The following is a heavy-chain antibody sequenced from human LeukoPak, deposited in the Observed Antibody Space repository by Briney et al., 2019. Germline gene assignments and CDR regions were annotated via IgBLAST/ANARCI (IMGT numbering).Heavy chain of an antibody. CDR3: ARGESAGYDSSGYYRQYYFDY. D-gene: IGHD3-22*01. V-gene: IGHV4-39*07. CDR2: IYYSGST. J-gene: IGHJ4*02. CDR1: GGSISSSSYY. Sequence: PETLSLTCTVSGGSISSSSYYWGWIRQPPGKGLEWIGSIYYSGSTYYNPSLKGRVTISVDTSKNQFSLKLSSVTAADTAVYYCARGESAGYDSSGYYRQYYFDYWGQGTLVTVSS.